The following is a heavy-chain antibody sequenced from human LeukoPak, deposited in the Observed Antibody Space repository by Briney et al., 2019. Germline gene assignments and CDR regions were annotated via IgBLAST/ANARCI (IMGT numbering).Heavy chain of an antibody. CDR2: ISSSSSYI. V-gene: IGHV3-21*04. J-gene: IGHJ4*02. CDR3: AKDEISMVRGVMDY. CDR1: GFTFSSYS. Sequence: PGGSLRLSCAASGFTFSSYSMNWVRQAPGKGLEWVSSISSSSSYIYYADSVKGRFTISRDNSKNTLFLQMNSLRAEDTAVYYCAKDEISMVRGVMDYWGQGTLVTVSS. D-gene: IGHD3-10*01.